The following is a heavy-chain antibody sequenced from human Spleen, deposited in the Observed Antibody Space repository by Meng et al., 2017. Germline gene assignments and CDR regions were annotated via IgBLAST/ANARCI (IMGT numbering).Heavy chain of an antibody. Sequence: GESLKISCAASGFSFSIYAMHWVRQAPGKGLEYVSGISSNGGSTYYAMSVKGRFTISRDNSKNTLYLQMGSLRAEDMAVYYCASGKEIDFDSWGQGTLVTVSS. CDR2: ISSNGGST. CDR1: GFSFSIYA. CDR3: ASGKEIDFDS. J-gene: IGHJ4*02. D-gene: IGHD4-23*01. V-gene: IGHV3-64*01.